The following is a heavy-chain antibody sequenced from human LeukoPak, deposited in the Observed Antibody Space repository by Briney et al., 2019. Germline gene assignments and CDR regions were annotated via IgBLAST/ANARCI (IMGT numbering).Heavy chain of an antibody. V-gene: IGHV4-34*01. CDR3: ASPARGPAFDI. CDR1: GGSFSGYY. Sequence: SETLSLTCAVYGGSFYGGSFSGYYWSWIRQPPGKGLEWIGEINHSGSTNYNPSLKSRVTISVDTSKNQFSLKLSSVTAADTAVYYCASPARGPAFDIWGQGTMVTVSS. D-gene: IGHD3-10*01. CDR2: INHSGST. J-gene: IGHJ3*02.